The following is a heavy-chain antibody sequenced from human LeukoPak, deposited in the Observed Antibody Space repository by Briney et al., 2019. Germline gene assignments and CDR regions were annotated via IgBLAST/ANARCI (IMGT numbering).Heavy chain of an antibody. J-gene: IGHJ5*02. CDR1: GYTFTSYG. CDR3: ARDIVVVPAAIRGVFWFDP. D-gene: IGHD2-2*02. CDR2: ISAYNGNT. V-gene: IGHV1-18*01. Sequence: ASVKVSCKASGYTFTSYGISWVRQAPGQGLEWMGWISAYNGNTNYAQKLQGRVTMTTDKSTSTAYMELSSLRSEDTAVYYCARDIVVVPAAIRGVFWFDPWGQGTLVTVSS.